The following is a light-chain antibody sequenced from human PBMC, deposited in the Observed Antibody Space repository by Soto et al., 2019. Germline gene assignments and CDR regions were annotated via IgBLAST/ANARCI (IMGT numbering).Light chain of an antibody. Sequence: EIVLTQSPATLSLSPGAIATLSGRASQSVRTSLAWYQQQSDQAPRLLMYDASNRATVIPARFSGRGSGTDFTLTISRLETNDFAVYYCQQHSTWPGTFGQGTRVEIK. V-gene: IGKV3-11*01. CDR2: DAS. J-gene: IGKJ1*01. CDR3: QQHSTWPGT. CDR1: QSVRTS.